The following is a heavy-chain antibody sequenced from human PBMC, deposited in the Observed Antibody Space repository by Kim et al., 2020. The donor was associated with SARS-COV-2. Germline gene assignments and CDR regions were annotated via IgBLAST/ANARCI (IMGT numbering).Heavy chain of an antibody. Sequence: GGSLRLSCAASGFTFSSYGMHWVRQAPGKGLEWVAVIWYDGSNKYYADSVKGRFTISRDNSKNTLYLQMNSLRAEDTAVYYCARAGGVVPAAMYGYYYGMDVWGQGTTVTVSS. CDR2: IWYDGSNK. CDR3: ARAGGVVPAAMYGYYYGMDV. J-gene: IGHJ6*02. V-gene: IGHV3-33*01. CDR1: GFTFSSYG. D-gene: IGHD2-2*01.